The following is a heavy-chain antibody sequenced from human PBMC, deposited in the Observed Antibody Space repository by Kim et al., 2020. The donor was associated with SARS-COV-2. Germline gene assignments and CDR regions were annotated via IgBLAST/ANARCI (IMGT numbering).Heavy chain of an antibody. Sequence: GGSLRLSCAASGFTFATFTMNWVRQAPGKGLEWVSGISGSSKNTYYSDSVKGRFTISRDNSKNTLYLQMNSLRADDTAVYYCAKDRRGVDTVYNYFDFWGQGTLVTVSS. CDR3: AKDRRGVDTVYNYFDF. CDR1: GFTFATFT. J-gene: IGHJ4*02. D-gene: IGHD5-18*01. CDR2: ISGSSKNT. V-gene: IGHV3-23*01.